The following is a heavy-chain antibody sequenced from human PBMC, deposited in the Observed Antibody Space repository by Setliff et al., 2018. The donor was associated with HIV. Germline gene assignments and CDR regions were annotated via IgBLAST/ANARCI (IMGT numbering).Heavy chain of an antibody. CDR2: IYWNDDK. CDR1: GFSLTTSGVG. Sequence: SGPTLVNPTQTLTLTCAFSGFSLTTSGVGVGWIRQPPGEALEWLALIYWNDDKRYNLSLKSRLTVTKDTSKKEVVVTMTNMDPVDTATYYCAHNRDHSTGPYFYDYWGQGTRVTVSS. D-gene: IGHD6-19*01. CDR3: AHNRDHSTGPYFYDY. J-gene: IGHJ4*02. V-gene: IGHV2-5*01.